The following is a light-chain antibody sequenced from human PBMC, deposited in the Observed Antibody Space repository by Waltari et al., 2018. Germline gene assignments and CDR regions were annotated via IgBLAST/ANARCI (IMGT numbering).Light chain of an antibody. V-gene: IGLV4-69*01. CDR2: LNSAGSH. J-gene: IGLJ2*01. Sequence: QPELTQSPSASASLGASVKLTCILSSGHSSYAIAWHQQQPQKGPRYLMKLNSAGSHNKGDGIPDRFSASSSEAELYLTISSLQSEDEADYYCQTWGTGTHVVFGGGTKLTVL. CDR3: QTWGTGTHVV. CDR1: SGHSSYA.